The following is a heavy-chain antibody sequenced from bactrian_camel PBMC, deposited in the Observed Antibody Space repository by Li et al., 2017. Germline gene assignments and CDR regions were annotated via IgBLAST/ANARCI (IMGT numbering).Heavy chain of an antibody. V-gene: IGHV3S25*01. D-gene: IGHD4*01. Sequence: QVQLVESGGGLVQPGGSLRLSCLASGFAFGSSWMHWVRRAPGKGLEWVSTISSGSASTRYADSLKGRFTISRDNAKNTVSLQMNSLKPEDTAMYYCAADLYYSGYDCVSGPVEYEFWGQGTQVTVS. J-gene: IGHJ4*01. CDR3: AADLYYSGYDCVSGPVEYEF. CDR2: ISSGSAST. CDR1: GFAFGSSW.